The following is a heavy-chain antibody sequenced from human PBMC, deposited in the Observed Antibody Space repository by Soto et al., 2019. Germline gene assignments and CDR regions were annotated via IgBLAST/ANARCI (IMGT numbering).Heavy chain of an antibody. V-gene: IGHV3-64D*06. CDR3: GKGEYYYDSSGYYPFDY. CDR1: GFTFSSYA. Sequence: PGGSLRLSCSASGFTFSSYAMHWVRQAPGKGLEYVSSISTNGGSTHYADSVKGRFTISRDNSKNTQYLQMSSLRADDTAVYYWGKGEYYYDSSGYYPFDYWAREPWSPSPQ. CDR2: ISTNGGST. J-gene: IGHJ4*02. D-gene: IGHD3-22*01.